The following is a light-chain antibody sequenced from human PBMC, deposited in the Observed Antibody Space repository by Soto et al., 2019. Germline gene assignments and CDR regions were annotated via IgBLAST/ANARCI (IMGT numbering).Light chain of an antibody. J-gene: IGKJ5*01. CDR1: QSISSY. CDR2: DAS. Sequence: WTQYPATLSVSAGARAPRACRASQSISSYLAWYQQKPGKAPRLLIYDASNRATGIPARFSGSGSGTDFTLTIRSLQPEDFAVYYCQQRSNWPSTFGQGTRLEIK. CDR3: QQRSNWPST. V-gene: IGKV3-11*01.